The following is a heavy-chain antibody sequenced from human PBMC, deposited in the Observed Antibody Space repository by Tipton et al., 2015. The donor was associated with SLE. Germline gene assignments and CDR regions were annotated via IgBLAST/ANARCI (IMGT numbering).Heavy chain of an antibody. CDR2: INHSGST. CDR3: VRHAPVYSSSYEMPHIDF. J-gene: IGHJ4*02. D-gene: IGHD4-11*01. V-gene: IGHV4-34*01. Sequence: TLSLTCAVYGGSFSGYYWNWIRQPPGKGLEWIGEINHSGSTNYNPSLKSRVTISFDTSKNQLSLKLSSVTAADTAVYFCVRHAPVYSSSYEMPHIDFWGLGTLVTV. CDR1: GGSFSGYY.